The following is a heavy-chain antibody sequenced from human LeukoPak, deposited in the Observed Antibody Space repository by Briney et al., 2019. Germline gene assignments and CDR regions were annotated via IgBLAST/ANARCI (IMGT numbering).Heavy chain of an antibody. J-gene: IGHJ4*02. CDR1: GFTVSSNY. CDR2: IYSGGST. D-gene: IGHD3-10*01. Sequence: PGGSLRPSCAVSGFTVSSNYMSWVRQAPGKGLEWVSVIYSGGSTYYAGSVKGRFTISRDNSKNTLYLQMNSLRAEDTAVYYCARGETKFGDRPVYWGQGTLVTVSS. CDR3: ARGETKFGDRPVY. V-gene: IGHV3-53*01.